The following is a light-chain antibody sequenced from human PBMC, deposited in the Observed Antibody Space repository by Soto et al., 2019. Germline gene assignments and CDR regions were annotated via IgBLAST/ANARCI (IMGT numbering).Light chain of an antibody. V-gene: IGKV1-39*01. CDR3: QQSFSTPHT. Sequence: DIQMTQSPSSLSASVGDRVTITCRASQSIGTYLNWYLQKPGKAPQLLIHAASSLQTVVPSRLSGSGSGTEFTLTVSSLQPEDFASFYCQQSFSTPHTFGHGTKLAFK. CDR1: QSIGTY. CDR2: AAS. J-gene: IGKJ2*01.